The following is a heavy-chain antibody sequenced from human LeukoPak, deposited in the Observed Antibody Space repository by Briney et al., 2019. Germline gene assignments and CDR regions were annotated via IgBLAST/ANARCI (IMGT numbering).Heavy chain of an antibody. CDR1: GFTVSSNY. Sequence: GGSLRLSCAASGFTVSSNYMSWVRQVPGMGLVWVSVIYRGGSGGGGGTTNYADFVEGRFAISRDNSKNTLFLQMNSLRAEDTAVYYCARTDSNRAFDLWGQGTMVTVSS. CDR3: ARTDSNRAFDL. V-gene: IGHV3/OR16-9*01. J-gene: IGHJ3*01. D-gene: IGHD3/OR15-3a*01. CDR2: VIYRGGSGGGGGTT.